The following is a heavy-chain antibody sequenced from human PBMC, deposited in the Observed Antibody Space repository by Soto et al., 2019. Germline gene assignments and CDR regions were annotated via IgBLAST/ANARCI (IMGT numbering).Heavy chain of an antibody. CDR3: AKFPRLQQQLVF. CDR1: GFTFSSSG. J-gene: IGHJ1*01. D-gene: IGHD6-13*01. V-gene: IGHV3-30*18. Sequence: QVQLVESGGGVVQPGRSLRLSCTASGFTFSSSGFHWVRQAPGKGLEWVSGISYDGSYKYYADSVKGRFTISRDNSRNTLYLQMDSLRAADTAWYYCAKFPRLQQQLVFRGQGTLVTVSS. CDR2: ISYDGSYK.